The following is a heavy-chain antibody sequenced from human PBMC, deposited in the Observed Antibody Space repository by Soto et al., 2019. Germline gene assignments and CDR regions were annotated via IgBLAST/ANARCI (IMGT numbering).Heavy chain of an antibody. V-gene: IGHV1-69*12. CDR1: GGTFSNYA. D-gene: IGHD5-12*01. CDR3: AVGSVDIVPTGMKPFDP. J-gene: IGHJ5*02. CDR2: IIPIFGTA. Sequence: QVQLVQSGAEVKKPGSSVKVSCKASGGTFSNYAISWVRQAPGQGLEWMGGIIPIFGTANYAQKFQGRVTITADESTSTAHLELSSLRSEDTAIYYCAVGSVDIVPTGMKPFDPWGQGTLVTVSS.